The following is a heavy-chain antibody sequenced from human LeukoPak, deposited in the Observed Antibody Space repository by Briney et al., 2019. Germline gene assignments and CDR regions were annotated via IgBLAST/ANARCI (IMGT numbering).Heavy chain of an antibody. Sequence: PSETLSLTCAVYGGSFSGYYWSWIRQPPVKGLEWIGEINHSGSTNYNPSLKSRVTISVDTSKNQFSLKLSSVTAADTAVYYCARVCYYGSGSYLGSYYGMDVWGQGTTVTVSS. V-gene: IGHV4-34*01. CDR1: GGSFSGYY. CDR2: INHSGST. D-gene: IGHD3-10*01. J-gene: IGHJ6*02. CDR3: ARVCYYGSGSYLGSYYGMDV.